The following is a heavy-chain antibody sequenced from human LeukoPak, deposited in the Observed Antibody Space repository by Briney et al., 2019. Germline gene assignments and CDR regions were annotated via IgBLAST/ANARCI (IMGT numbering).Heavy chain of an antibody. CDR1: GFTFSSYG. CDR2: ISYDGSNK. CDR3: VKDGPAGEDYYGSGSYFDY. D-gene: IGHD3-10*01. Sequence: GGSLRLSCAASGFTFSSYGMHWVRQAPGKGLEWVAVISYDGSNKYYADSVKGRFTISRDNSKNTLYLQMNSLRAEDTAVYYCVKDGPAGEDYYGSGSYFDYWGQGTLVTVSS. V-gene: IGHV3-30*18. J-gene: IGHJ4*02.